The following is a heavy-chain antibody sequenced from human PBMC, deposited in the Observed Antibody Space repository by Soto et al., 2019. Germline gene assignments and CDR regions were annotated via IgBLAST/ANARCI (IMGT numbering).Heavy chain of an antibody. Sequence: SETLSLTCAVSGGSISSSNWWSWVRQPPGKGLEWIGEIYHSGSTNYNPSLKSRVTISVDKSKNQFSLKLSSVTAADTAVYYCARDLTFPYCSGGSCYRGWFDPWGQGTLVTGSS. CDR2: IYHSGST. CDR1: GGSISSSNW. CDR3: ARDLTFPYCSGGSCYRGWFDP. D-gene: IGHD2-15*01. J-gene: IGHJ5*02. V-gene: IGHV4-4*02.